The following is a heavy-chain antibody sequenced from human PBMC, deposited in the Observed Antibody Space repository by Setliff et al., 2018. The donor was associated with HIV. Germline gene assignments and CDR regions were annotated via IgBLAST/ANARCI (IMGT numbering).Heavy chain of an antibody. CDR3: ARGSNPTGNYDFYFLDV. CDR2: IIPMLRVA. D-gene: IGHD1-1*01. J-gene: IGHJ6*03. Sequence: SVKVSCKASGGTFRTYAISWVRQAPRQGLEWMGGIIPMLRVAKYAQNLQDRVTITADKSTGTAYMELSGLRSEDTAVYYCARGSNPTGNYDFYFLDVWGKGTTVTVSS. V-gene: IGHV1-69*10. CDR1: GGTFRTYA.